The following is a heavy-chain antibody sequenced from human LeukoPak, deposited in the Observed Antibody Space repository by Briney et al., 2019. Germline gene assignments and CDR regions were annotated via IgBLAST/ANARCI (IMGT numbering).Heavy chain of an antibody. J-gene: IGHJ4*02. CDR1: GFTFTAFY. CDR3: AKPVAGTGYFDY. CDR2: ISTTSSYT. D-gene: IGHD6-19*01. Sequence: PGGSLRLSCAASGFTFTAFYMSWIRQAPGKGLEWVSYISTTSSYTKYADSVRGRFTISRDNAKNSLYLQMNSLRAEDTAVYYCAKPVAGTGYFDYWGQGTLVTVSS. V-gene: IGHV3-11*03.